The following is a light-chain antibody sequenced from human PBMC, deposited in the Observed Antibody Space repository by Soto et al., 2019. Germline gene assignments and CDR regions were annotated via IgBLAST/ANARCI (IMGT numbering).Light chain of an antibody. CDR3: CSFVHITTSYV. V-gene: IGLV2-23*02. Sequence: QSVLTQPASVSGSPRQSITISCTGTSSDIGSYNLVSWYQQHPGKAPRLMISEVTKRPSGISNRFSGAKSGNTASLTISGLQTEDEADYYCCSFVHITTSYVVGTGTKLTLL. J-gene: IGLJ1*01. CDR1: SSDIGSYNL. CDR2: EVT.